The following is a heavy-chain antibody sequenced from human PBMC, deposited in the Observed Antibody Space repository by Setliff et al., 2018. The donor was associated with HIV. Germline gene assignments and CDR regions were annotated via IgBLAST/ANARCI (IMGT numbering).Heavy chain of an antibody. V-gene: IGHV4-39*07. CDR1: GGSISNSRYY. CDR2: IYYSGST. CDR3: ARGHCSGTNCYGVDYYGMDV. J-gene: IGHJ6*02. Sequence: SETLSLTCTVSGGSISNSRYYWSWIRQPPGKGLEWIGSIYYSGSTYYNASLKSRVSMSVDKSKNQFSLKLTSVTAADTAVYYCARGHCSGTNCYGVDYYGMDVWGQGTTVTVSS. D-gene: IGHD2-2*01.